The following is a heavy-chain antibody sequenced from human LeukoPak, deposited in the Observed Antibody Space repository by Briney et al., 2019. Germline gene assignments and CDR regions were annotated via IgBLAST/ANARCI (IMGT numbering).Heavy chain of an antibody. CDR2: INHSGST. CDR3: AREEGGAAGKGFDY. J-gene: IGHJ4*02. V-gene: IGHV4-30-2*01. Sequence: ASETLSLTCIVSGGSISSGDYYWRWIRQPPGKGLEWIGYINHSGSTYYKPSLKSRVTISVDRSKNHFSLNLSYVTAADTAVYYCAREEGGAAGKGFDYWGQGTPVTVSS. D-gene: IGHD6-13*01. CDR1: GGSISSGDYY.